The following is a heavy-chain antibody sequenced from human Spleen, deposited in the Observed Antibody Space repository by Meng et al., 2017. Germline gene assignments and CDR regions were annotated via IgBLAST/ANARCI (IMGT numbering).Heavy chain of an antibody. V-gene: IGHV3-11*04. J-gene: IGHJ6*02. CDR2: ISSGDNTM. CDR1: GFTFSDYY. Sequence: GESLKISCAASGFTFSDYYISWTRQAPGKGLEWISYISSGDNTMYYADSVKGRFTISRDNAKNSLYLQMNSLRAEDTAVYYCARDRNNWGNYYYGTDVWGQGTTVTVSS. D-gene: IGHD7-27*01. CDR3: ARDRNNWGNYYYGTDV.